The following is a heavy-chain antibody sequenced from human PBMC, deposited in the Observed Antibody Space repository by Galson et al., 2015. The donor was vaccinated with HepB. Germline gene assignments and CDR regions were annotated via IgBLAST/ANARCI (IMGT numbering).Heavy chain of an antibody. CDR1: GGSFNSGGYY. Sequence: TLSLTCTVSGGSFNSGGYYWSWIRQHPGKGLEGIGYIYYSGSTHYYPSLRSRVIISVDKSKNQVSLKLSSVTAADTAVYYCARTIAVAGIYKYSAMDVWGQGATVIVSS. CDR2: IYYSGST. CDR3: ARTIAVAGIYKYSAMDV. V-gene: IGHV4-31*03. D-gene: IGHD6-19*01. J-gene: IGHJ6*02.